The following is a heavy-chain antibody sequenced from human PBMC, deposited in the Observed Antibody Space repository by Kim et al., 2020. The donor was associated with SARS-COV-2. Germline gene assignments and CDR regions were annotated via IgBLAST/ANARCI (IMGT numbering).Heavy chain of an antibody. CDR2: INPSGKST. V-gene: IGHV1-46*01. CDR3: ARVGRDYDSSGYFPLGAFDI. J-gene: IGHJ3*02. CDR1: GYTFTSYY. Sequence: ASVKVSCKASGYTFTSYYVHWVRQAPGQGLEWMGIINPSGKSTTYAQKFQGRVTMTRDTSTSTLYMELSSLRSEDTAVYYCARVGRDYDSSGYFPLGAFDIWGQGTMVTVSS. D-gene: IGHD3-22*01.